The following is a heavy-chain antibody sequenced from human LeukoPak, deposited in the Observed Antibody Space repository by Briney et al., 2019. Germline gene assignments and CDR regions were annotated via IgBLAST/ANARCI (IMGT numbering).Heavy chain of an antibody. CDR1: GFTFSDYY. CDR3: AELGITMIGGV. V-gene: IGHV3-11*04. CDR2: ISSSGNTI. J-gene: IGHJ6*04. Sequence: PGGSLRLSCAASGFTFSDYYMNWIRQAPGKGLEWVSYISSSGNTIYDADSVKGRFTISRDNAKNSLYLQMNSLRAEDTAVYYCAELGITMIGGVWGKGTTVTISS. D-gene: IGHD3-10*02.